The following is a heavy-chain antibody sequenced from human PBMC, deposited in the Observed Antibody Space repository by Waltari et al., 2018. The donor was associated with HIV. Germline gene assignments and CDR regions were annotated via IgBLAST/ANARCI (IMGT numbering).Heavy chain of an antibody. J-gene: IGHJ4*02. V-gene: IGHV3-66*01. Sequence: EVQLVESGGALVQPGGSLRLSCVASGFTVSSNYMSWVRQAPGKGLEGVSIIYSGGTTHYADSVKDRFTISRDNSKNTVYLQMDSLRVEDTAVYYCARAPTITTNFDYWGQGTLVTVSS. D-gene: IGHD4-4*01. CDR2: IYSGGTT. CDR3: ARAPTITTNFDY. CDR1: GFTVSSNY.